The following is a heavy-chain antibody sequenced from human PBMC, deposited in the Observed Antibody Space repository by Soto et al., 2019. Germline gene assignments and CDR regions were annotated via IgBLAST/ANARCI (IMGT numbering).Heavy chain of an antibody. D-gene: IGHD3-16*01. CDR1: GGSISSYY. V-gene: IGHV3-30*18. CDR3: TKARLWGGDGYNSYYYNAMDV. J-gene: IGHJ6*02. Sequence: LSLTCTVSGGSISSYYWSWVRQAPGKGLEWVAIISYDEINKYYAVSVKGRFTISRDNAKNSLYLQMNSLRPEDTALYYCTKARLWGGDGYNSYYYNAMDVWGQGTTVTVSS. CDR2: ISYDEINK.